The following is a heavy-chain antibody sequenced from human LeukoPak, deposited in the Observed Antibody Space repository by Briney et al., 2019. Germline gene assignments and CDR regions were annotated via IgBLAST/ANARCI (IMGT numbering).Heavy chain of an antibody. Sequence: PSETLSLTCAVSGGSISSSNWWSWVRQPPGKGLEWIREIYHSGSTNYNPSLKSRVTISVDKSKNQFSLKLSSVTAADTAVYYCARRAAVAGEGIWFDPWGQGTLVTVSS. J-gene: IGHJ5*02. V-gene: IGHV4-4*02. CDR2: IYHSGST. CDR1: GGSISSSNW. D-gene: IGHD6-19*01. CDR3: ARRAAVAGEGIWFDP.